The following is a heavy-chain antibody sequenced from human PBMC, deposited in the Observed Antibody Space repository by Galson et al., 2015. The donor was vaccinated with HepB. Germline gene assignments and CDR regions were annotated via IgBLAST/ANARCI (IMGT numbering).Heavy chain of an antibody. Sequence: SVKVSCKASGYTFSRYGISWVRQAPGQGLEWMGWISPYDGDTNYPQQFQGRVTMTTDTSTSTAYMELRSLRSDDTAMYYCARGENPDYWGQGTLVTVSS. V-gene: IGHV1-18*04. CDR1: GYTFSRYG. J-gene: IGHJ4*02. CDR3: ARGENPDY. D-gene: IGHD1-26*01. CDR2: ISPYDGDT.